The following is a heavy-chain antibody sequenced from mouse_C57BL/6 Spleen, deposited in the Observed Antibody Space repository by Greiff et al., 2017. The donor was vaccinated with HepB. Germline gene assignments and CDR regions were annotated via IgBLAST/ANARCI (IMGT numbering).Heavy chain of an antibody. Sequence: EVQLQQSGPELVKPGASVKISCKASGYTFTDYYMNWVKQSHGKSLEWIGDINPNNGGTSYNQKFKGKATLTVDKSSSTAYMELRSLTSEDSAVYYCACSSYGGPYAMDYWGQGTSVTVSS. CDR2: INPNNGGT. V-gene: IGHV1-26*01. D-gene: IGHD1-1*01. CDR1: GYTFTDYY. CDR3: ACSSYGGPYAMDY. J-gene: IGHJ4*01.